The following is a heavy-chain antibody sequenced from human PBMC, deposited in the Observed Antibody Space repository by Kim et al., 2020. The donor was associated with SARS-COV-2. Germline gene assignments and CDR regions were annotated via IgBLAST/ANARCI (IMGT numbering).Heavy chain of an antibody. CDR1: GFTFSSYG. V-gene: IGHV3-30*18. D-gene: IGHD2-2*01. Sequence: GGSLRLSCAASGFTFSSYGMHWVRQAPGKGLEWVAVISYDGSNKYYADSVKGRFTISRDNSKNTLYLQMNSLRAEDTAVYYCAKEHIVVVPAAPKTVDYWGQGTLVTVSS. CDR2: ISYDGSNK. CDR3: AKEHIVVVPAAPKTVDY. J-gene: IGHJ4*02.